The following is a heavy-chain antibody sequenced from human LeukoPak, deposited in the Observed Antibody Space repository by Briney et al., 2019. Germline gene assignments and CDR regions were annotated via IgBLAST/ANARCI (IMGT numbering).Heavy chain of an antibody. D-gene: IGHD6-19*01. CDR2: ISSDGRIT. J-gene: IGHJ5*02. CDR3: ARVSGWYWFDQ. CDR1: GYTFSSYA. V-gene: IGHV3-64*01. Sequence: GGSLRLSCEGSGYTFSSYAMHWVRQAPGKGLECVAAISSDGRITYYANFVTGRFTISRDNSKNTLYLQMGSLRTEDMAVYYCARVSGWYWFDQWGQGTLVTVSS.